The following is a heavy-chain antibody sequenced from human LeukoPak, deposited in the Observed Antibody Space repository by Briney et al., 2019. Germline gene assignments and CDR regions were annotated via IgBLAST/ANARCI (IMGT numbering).Heavy chain of an antibody. D-gene: IGHD3-10*01. CDR2: INPNSGGT. CDR3: ARDSGSGSYPTYYYYYYMDV. J-gene: IGHJ6*03. V-gene: IGHV1-2*02. CDR1: GYTFTGYY. Sequence: ASVKVSCKASGYTFTGYYMHWVRQAPGQGPEWMGWINPNSGGTNYAQKFQGRGTMTRDTSISTAYMELSRLRSDDTAVYYCARDSGSGSYPTYYYYYYMDVWGKGTTVTISS.